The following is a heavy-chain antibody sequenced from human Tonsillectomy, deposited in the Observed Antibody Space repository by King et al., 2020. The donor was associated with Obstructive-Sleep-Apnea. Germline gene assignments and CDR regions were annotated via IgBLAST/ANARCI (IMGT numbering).Heavy chain of an antibody. D-gene: IGHD2-15*01. CDR3: TRGRGGGKYLDY. J-gene: IGHJ4*02. CDR2: LYWSGSSGNT. Sequence: QLQLQESGPGLVKPSETLSLTCSVSGGSISNSDSKWAWIRQSPGKGLEWIASLYWSGSSGNTFYHPSLRSRLSISVNMADNEFSLKLISVTAADTAVYFGTRGRGGGKYLDYWGQGTLVTVSS. CDR1: GGSISNSDSK. V-gene: IGHV4-39*07.